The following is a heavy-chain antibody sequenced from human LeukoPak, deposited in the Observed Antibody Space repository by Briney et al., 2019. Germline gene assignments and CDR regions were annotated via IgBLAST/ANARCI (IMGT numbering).Heavy chain of an antibody. CDR2: ISAYNGNT. CDR1: GYTFTSYG. Sequence: ASVKVSCKASGYTFTSYGISWVRQAPGQGLEWMGWISAYNGNTNYAQKLQGRVTMTTDTSTSTAYMELRSLRSDDTAVYYCARESRNSGWGDYTDFDYWGQGTLVTVSS. J-gene: IGHJ4*02. V-gene: IGHV1-18*01. CDR3: ARESRNSGWGDYTDFDY. D-gene: IGHD6-19*01.